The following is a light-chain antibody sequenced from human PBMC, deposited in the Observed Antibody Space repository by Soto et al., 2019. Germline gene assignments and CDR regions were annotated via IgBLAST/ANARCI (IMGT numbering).Light chain of an antibody. J-gene: IGLJ3*02. CDR2: YDD. V-gene: IGLV1-36*01. Sequence: QSVLTQPPSVSEAPRQRVTISCSGSSSNIGNNAVNWYQQLPGKAPKLLIYYDDLLPSGVSDRFSGSKSGTSASLAISGLQAEDEADYYWAAWDDSLNGPVFGGGTKLTLL. CDR3: AAWDDSLNGPV. CDR1: SSNIGNNA.